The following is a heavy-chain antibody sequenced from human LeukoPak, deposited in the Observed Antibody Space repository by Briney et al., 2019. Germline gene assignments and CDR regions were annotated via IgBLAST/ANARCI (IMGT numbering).Heavy chain of an antibody. V-gene: IGHV4-61*01. CDR2: LYYSGST. J-gene: IGHJ4*02. CDR3: ARAGSGYSFDY. CDR1: GGSIRGSYYY. Sequence: SETLSLTCTVSGGSIRGSYYYWSWIRQPPGKGLEWIGYLYYSGSTNYNPSLKSRVTISVDTSKNQFSLNLSSVTAADTAVYYCARAGSGYSFDYWGQGTLVTVSS. D-gene: IGHD3-22*01.